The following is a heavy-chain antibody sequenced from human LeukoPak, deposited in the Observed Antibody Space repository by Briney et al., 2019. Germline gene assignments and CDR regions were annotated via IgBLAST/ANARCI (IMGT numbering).Heavy chain of an antibody. CDR1: GGTFSSYA. CDR2: IIPIFGTA. D-gene: IGHD6-13*01. Sequence: ASVKVSCKASGGTFSSYAISWVRQAPGQGLEWMGGIIPIFGTANYAQKFQGRVTITTDESTSTAYMELSSLRSEDTAVYYCARDRYSSSWYDYWGQGILVTVSS. V-gene: IGHV1-69*05. J-gene: IGHJ4*02. CDR3: ARDRYSSSWYDY.